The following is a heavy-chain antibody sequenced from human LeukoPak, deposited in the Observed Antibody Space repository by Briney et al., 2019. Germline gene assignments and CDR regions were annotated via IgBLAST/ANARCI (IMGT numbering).Heavy chain of an antibody. CDR2: IKQDGSEK. V-gene: IGHV3-7*01. D-gene: IGHD6-6*01. CDR3: ARPSSSSGYYYYYYGMDV. Sequence: PGGSLRLSCAASGFTFSSYWMSWVRQAPGKGLEWVANIKQDGSEKYYVDSVKGRFTISRDNAKNSLYLQMNSLRAEDTAVYYCARPSSSSGYYYYYYGMDVWGQGTTVTVSS. J-gene: IGHJ6*02. CDR1: GFTFSSYW.